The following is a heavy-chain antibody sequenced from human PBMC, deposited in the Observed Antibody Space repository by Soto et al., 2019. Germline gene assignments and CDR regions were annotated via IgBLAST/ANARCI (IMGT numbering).Heavy chain of an antibody. D-gene: IGHD2-2*01. J-gene: IGHJ4*02. CDR3: ARIVRYCSSTSCPYYFDY. CDR1: GYTFTSYD. CDR2: MNPNSGNT. Sequence: ASVKVSCQASGYTFTSYDINWVRQATGQGLEWMGWMNPNSGNTGYAQKFQGRVTMTRNTSISTAYMELSSLRSEDTAVYYCARIVRYCSSTSCPYYFDYWGQGTLVTVSS. V-gene: IGHV1-8*01.